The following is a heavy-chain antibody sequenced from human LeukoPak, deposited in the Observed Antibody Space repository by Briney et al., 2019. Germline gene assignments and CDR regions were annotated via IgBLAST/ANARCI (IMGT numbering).Heavy chain of an antibody. Sequence: GEPLKISCKGSGYSFTSYWIGWVRQMPGKGLEWMGIIYPGDSDTRYSPSFQGQVTISADKSISTAYLQWSSLKASDTAMYYCASAYSYGLYYFDYWGQGTLVTVSS. CDR3: ASAYSYGLYYFDY. J-gene: IGHJ4*02. CDR1: GYSFTSYW. D-gene: IGHD5-18*01. CDR2: IYPGDSDT. V-gene: IGHV5-51*01.